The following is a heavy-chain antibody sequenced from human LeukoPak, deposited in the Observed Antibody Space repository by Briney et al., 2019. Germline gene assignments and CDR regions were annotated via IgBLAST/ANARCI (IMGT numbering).Heavy chain of an antibody. J-gene: IGHJ6*02. V-gene: IGHV4-34*01. CDR3: AGQWELRYYGMDV. Sequence: SETLSLTCAVYGGSFSGYYWSWIRQPPGKGLEWIGEINHSGSTNYNPSLKSRVTISVDTSKNRFSLKLSSVTAADTAVYYCAGQWELRYYGMDVWGQGTTVTVSS. CDR2: INHSGST. CDR1: GGSFSGYY. D-gene: IGHD1-26*01.